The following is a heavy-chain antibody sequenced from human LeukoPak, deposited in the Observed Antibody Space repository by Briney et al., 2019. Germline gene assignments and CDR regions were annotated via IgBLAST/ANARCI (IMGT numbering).Heavy chain of an antibody. Sequence: ASVKVSCKASGYTFTSYAISWVRQAPGQGLEWMGWIRAHNGDTNHAQQLQGRVTMTTDTSTRAAYMELRSLRSEDTAVYYCARGEFICTINTCYASALDSWGQGTLVTVSS. J-gene: IGHJ4*02. CDR1: GYTFTSYA. CDR2: IRAHNGDT. CDR3: ARGEFICTINTCYASALDS. V-gene: IGHV1-18*01. D-gene: IGHD2-2*01.